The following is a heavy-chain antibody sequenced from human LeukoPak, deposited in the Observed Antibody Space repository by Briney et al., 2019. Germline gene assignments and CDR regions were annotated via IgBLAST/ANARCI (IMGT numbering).Heavy chain of an antibody. Sequence: ASVKVSCKASGYTLTSYDINWVRQATGQGLEWMGWMNPNSGNTGYAQKFQGRVTMTRNTSISTAYMELSSLRSEDTAVYYCARRTYYYDSSSYYIDYWGQGTLVTVSS. V-gene: IGHV1-8*01. J-gene: IGHJ4*02. CDR2: MNPNSGNT. CDR3: ARRTYYYDSSSYYIDY. D-gene: IGHD3-22*01. CDR1: GYTLTSYD.